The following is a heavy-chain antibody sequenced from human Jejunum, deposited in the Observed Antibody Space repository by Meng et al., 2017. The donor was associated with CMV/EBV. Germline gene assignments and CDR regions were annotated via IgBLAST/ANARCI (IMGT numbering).Heavy chain of an antibody. D-gene: IGHD2-2*01. J-gene: IGHJ4*02. CDR2: IIPIFDTA. CDR3: ARGRVPAAPPDY. V-gene: IGHV1-69*01. Sequence: SGGTFNTHVVTWPRQAPGQGLEWMGGIIPIFDTAIYAQKFEGRLTITSDDSTSASYMDLSSLTPEDTAVYYCARGRVPAAPPDYWGQGTLVTVSS. CDR1: GGTFNTHV.